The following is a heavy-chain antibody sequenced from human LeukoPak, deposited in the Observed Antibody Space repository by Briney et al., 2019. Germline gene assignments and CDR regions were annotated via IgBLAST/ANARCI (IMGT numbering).Heavy chain of an antibody. D-gene: IGHD3-16*01. CDR3: ARDLRGAGYYYYYYMDV. J-gene: IGHJ6*03. Sequence: PSETLSLTCTVSGGSISSYYWSWIRQPPGKGLEWIGYIYYSGSTNYNPSLKSRVTISVDTSKNQFSLKLSSVTAADTAVYYCARDLRGAGYYYYYYMDVWGKGTTVTVSS. CDR1: GGSISSYY. CDR2: IYYSGST. V-gene: IGHV4-59*01.